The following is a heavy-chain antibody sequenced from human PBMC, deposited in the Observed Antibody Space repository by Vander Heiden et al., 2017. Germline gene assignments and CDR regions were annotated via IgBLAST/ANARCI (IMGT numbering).Heavy chain of an antibody. V-gene: IGHV3-7*04. CDR2: IKEDGSDK. D-gene: IGHD6-13*01. CDR3: ARAYNSSWHN. J-gene: IGHJ4*02. CDR1: GFTFSSYW. Sequence: EVQLVESGGGLVQPGGSLSLSCAASGFTFSSYWMSWVRQAPGKGLQWGANIKEDGSDKYYVDSVKGRFTISRDNAKNSLYLQMNSLRAEDTAVYYCARAYNSSWHNWGQGALVTVSS.